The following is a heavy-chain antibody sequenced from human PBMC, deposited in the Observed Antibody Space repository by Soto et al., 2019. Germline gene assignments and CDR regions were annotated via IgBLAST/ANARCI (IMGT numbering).Heavy chain of an antibody. CDR2: IYYSGST. Sequence: SETLSLTCTVSGGSISSGGYYWSWIRQHPGKGLEWIGYIYYSGSTYYNPSLKSRVTISVDTSKNQFSLKLSSVTAADTAVYYCAGERRYCGGDCAAYYGMDVWGQGTTVTVSS. V-gene: IGHV4-31*03. J-gene: IGHJ6*02. CDR1: GGSISSGGYY. D-gene: IGHD2-21*02. CDR3: AGERRYCGGDCAAYYGMDV.